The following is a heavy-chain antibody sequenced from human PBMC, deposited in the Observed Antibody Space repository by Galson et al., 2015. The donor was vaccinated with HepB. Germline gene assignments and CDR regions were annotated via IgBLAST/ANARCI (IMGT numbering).Heavy chain of an antibody. CDR2: ISGRGGNT. CDR1: GFTFSSYA. D-gene: IGHD5-18*01. Sequence: SLRLSCAASGFTFSSYAMSWVRQAPGKGLEWVSSISGRGGNTYSTDSVKGRFTISRDNSKKMVYLQMNSLRAEDTALYYCGKDPVRASYRPYGMDVWGQGTTVTVSS. CDR3: GKDPVRASYRPYGMDV. J-gene: IGHJ6*02. V-gene: IGHV3-23*01.